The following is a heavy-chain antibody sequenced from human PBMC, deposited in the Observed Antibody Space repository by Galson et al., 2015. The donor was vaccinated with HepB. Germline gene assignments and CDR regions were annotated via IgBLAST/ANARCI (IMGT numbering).Heavy chain of an antibody. J-gene: IGHJ4*02. V-gene: IGHV3-21*01. D-gene: IGHD5-18*01. CDR2: ISSSSSYI. CDR1: GFTFSNYS. CDR3: ARIGRRVAAMVMDY. Sequence: SLRLSCAASGFTFSNYSMNWVRQAPGKGLEWVSSISSSSSYIYYADSVKGRFTISRDNAKNSLYLQMNSLRAEDTAVYYCARIGRRVAAMVMDYWGQGTLVTVSS.